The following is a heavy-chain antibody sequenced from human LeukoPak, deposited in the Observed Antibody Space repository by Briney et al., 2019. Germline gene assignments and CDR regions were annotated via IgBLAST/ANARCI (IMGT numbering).Heavy chain of an antibody. D-gene: IGHD6-19*01. CDR1: GFTFSSYG. V-gene: IGHV3-30*18. Sequence: PGGSLRLSCAASGFTFSSYGMHWVRQAPGKGLEWVAVISYDGSNKYYADSVKGRFTISRDNSKNTLYLQMNSLRAEDTAVYYCAKGGSSGPYGGYFDYWGQGTLVTVSS. CDR2: ISYDGSNK. CDR3: AKGGSSGPYGGYFDY. J-gene: IGHJ4*02.